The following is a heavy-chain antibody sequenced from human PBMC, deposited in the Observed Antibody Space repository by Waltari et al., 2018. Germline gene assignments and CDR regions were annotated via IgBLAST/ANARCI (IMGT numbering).Heavy chain of an antibody. CDR1: GGSISSSSYY. J-gene: IGHJ4*02. Sequence: QLQLQESGPGLVKPSETLSLTCTFSGGSISSSSYYWGWIRQPPGKGLEWIGSIYYSGSTYYNPSLKSRVTISVDTSKNQFSLKLSSVTAADTAVYYCARILRAVTRAVDYWGQGTLVTVSS. CDR2: IYYSGST. V-gene: IGHV4-39*07. D-gene: IGHD4-17*01. CDR3: ARILRAVTRAVDY.